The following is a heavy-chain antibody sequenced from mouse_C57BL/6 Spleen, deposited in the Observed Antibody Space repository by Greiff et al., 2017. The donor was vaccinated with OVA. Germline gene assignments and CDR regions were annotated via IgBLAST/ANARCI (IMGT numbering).Heavy chain of an antibody. V-gene: IGHV1-53*01. Sequence: QVQLQQPGTELVKPGASVKLSCKASGYTFTSYWMHWVKQRPGQGLEWIGNINPSNGGTNYNEKFKSKATLTVDKSSSTAYMQLSSLTSEDSAVYYCARIRGTVVASYYFDYWGQGTTLTVSS. CDR2: INPSNGGT. CDR3: ARIRGTVVASYYFDY. D-gene: IGHD1-1*01. J-gene: IGHJ2*01. CDR1: GYTFTSYW.